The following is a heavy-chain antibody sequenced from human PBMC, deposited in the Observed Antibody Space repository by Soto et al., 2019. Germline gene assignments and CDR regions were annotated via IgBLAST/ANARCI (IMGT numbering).Heavy chain of an antibody. Sequence: QVQLQESGPGLVKPSETLSLTCTVSGGSISSYYWSWIRQPPGKGLEWIGYIYYSGSTNYNPSLKRRVTISVDTSKNQFPLKLSSVTAADTAVYYCARSQHGDYVFDYWGQGTLVTVSS. CDR2: IYYSGST. V-gene: IGHV4-59*01. D-gene: IGHD4-17*01. CDR3: ARSQHGDYVFDY. CDR1: GGSISSYY. J-gene: IGHJ4*02.